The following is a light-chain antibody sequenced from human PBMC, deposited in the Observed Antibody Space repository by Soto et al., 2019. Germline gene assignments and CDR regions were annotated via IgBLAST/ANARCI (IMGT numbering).Light chain of an antibody. Sequence: DIQMTQSPSSLSASVGDRVTITCQASQDISNYLNWYQQKPGKAPKLLIYDASNLETGVPSRFSGSGSGTDFTFTISSLQPEDIATYYCKQYDNLPALTFGGGTKVEI. CDR1: QDISNY. CDR2: DAS. V-gene: IGKV1-33*01. J-gene: IGKJ4*01. CDR3: KQYDNLPALT.